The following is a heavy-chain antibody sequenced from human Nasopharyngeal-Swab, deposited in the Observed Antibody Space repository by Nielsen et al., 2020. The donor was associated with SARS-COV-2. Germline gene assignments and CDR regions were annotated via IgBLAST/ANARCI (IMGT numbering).Heavy chain of an antibody. Sequence: GESLKISCAASGFTFSTYRMNWVRQAPGKGLEWVSTINYNSGVTYSADSVKGRFTIFRDNSENTLFLQMNSLMAEDTAMYFCAKGMDTSGFHGFDIWGQGTMVTVSS. D-gene: IGHD6-19*01. V-gene: IGHV3-23*01. J-gene: IGHJ3*02. CDR2: INYNSGVT. CDR1: GFTFSTYR. CDR3: AKGMDTSGFHGFDI.